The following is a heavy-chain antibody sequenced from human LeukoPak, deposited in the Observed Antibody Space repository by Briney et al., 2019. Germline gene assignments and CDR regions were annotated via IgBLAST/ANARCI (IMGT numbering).Heavy chain of an antibody. CDR1: GFTFSSYW. V-gene: IGHV3-74*01. D-gene: IGHD3-9*01. CDR3: AKDSHYDILTGQPWFDP. J-gene: IGHJ5*02. Sequence: GGSLRLSCAASGFTFSSYWMHWVRQAPGKGLVWVSRINSDGSSTSYADSVKGRFTISRDNAKNTLYLQMNSLRAEDTALCYCAKDSHYDILTGQPWFDPWGQGTLVTVSS. CDR2: INSDGSST.